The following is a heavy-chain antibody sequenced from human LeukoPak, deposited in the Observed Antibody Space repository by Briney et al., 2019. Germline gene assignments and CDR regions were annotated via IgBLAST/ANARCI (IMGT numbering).Heavy chain of an antibody. J-gene: IGHJ4*02. V-gene: IGHV3-33*01. CDR2: IAYDGSRA. Sequence: GGSLRLSCAGSGFTFGGYGMHWFRQTPGKGLEWVAVIAYDGSRAFYADSVKGRFTNSRGNSKNTMSVQMDDLRAEDTAVYYCTRYNNDHFDYWGQGTLVTVSS. CDR1: GFTFGGYG. CDR3: TRYNNDHFDY. D-gene: IGHD1-14*01.